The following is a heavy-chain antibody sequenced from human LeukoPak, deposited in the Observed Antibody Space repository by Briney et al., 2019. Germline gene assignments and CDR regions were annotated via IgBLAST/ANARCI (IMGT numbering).Heavy chain of an antibody. CDR1: GFTFSGFW. CDR2: INSDGSEG. V-gene: IGHV3-7*03. CDR3: ARSSYSSSSSV. D-gene: IGHD6-6*01. Sequence: GGSLRLSCAVTGFTFSGFWMSWSRQAPGKGLEWVASINSDGSEGYYADVVKGRFTISRDNAKNSLYLQINSLRAEDTAVYYCARSSYSSSSSVWGQGTMVTVSS. J-gene: IGHJ3*01.